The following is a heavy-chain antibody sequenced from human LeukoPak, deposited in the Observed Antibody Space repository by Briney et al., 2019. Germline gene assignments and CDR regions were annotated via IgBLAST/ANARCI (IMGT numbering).Heavy chain of an antibody. D-gene: IGHD3-10*01. Sequence: GASVKVSCKASGGTFSSYAISWVRQAPGQGLEWMGGIIPIFGTANYAQKFQGRVTITTDESTSTAYMELSSLRSEDTAVYYCARVWPPVRGALGAFDIWGQGTMVTVSS. CDR2: IIPIFGTA. CDR3: ARVWPPVRGALGAFDI. CDR1: GGTFSSYA. V-gene: IGHV1-69*05. J-gene: IGHJ3*02.